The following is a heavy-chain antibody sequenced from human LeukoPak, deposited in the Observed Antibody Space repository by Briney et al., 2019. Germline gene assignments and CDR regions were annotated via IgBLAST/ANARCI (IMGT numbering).Heavy chain of an antibody. Sequence: GGSLRLSCAASGFTFSSYAMSWVRQAPGKGLEWVSAISGSGGSTYYADSVKGRFTISRDNSKNTLYLQMNGLRAEDTAVYYCATNSRERFLEWLLDYWGQGTLVTVSS. D-gene: IGHD3-3*01. CDR2: ISGSGGST. J-gene: IGHJ4*02. CDR3: ATNSRERFLEWLLDY. CDR1: GFTFSSYA. V-gene: IGHV3-23*01.